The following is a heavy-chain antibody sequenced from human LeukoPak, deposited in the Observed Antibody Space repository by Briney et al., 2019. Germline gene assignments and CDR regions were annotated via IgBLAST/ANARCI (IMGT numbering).Heavy chain of an antibody. CDR2: IIPIFGIA. CDR3: ASGGYYDSSGYYEGEFDY. V-gene: IGHV1-69*04. Sequence: SVKVSCKASGGTFSSYAISWVRQAPGHGLEWMGRIIPIFGIANYAQKFQGRVTITADKSTSTAYMELSSLRSEDTAVYYCASGGYYDSSGYYEGEFDYWGQGTLVTVSS. J-gene: IGHJ4*02. D-gene: IGHD3-22*01. CDR1: GGTFSSYA.